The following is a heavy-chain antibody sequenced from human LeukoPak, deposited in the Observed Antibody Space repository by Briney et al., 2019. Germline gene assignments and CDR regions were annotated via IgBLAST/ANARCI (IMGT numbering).Heavy chain of an antibody. CDR1: GGSISGSRNY. CDR2: MHHSGST. V-gene: IGHV4-39*01. J-gene: IGHJ3*02. CDR3: AKQGIFVSAMEAFDI. Sequence: SQTLSLTCTVSGGSISGSRNYWGWIRQPPGKGLEWIGSMHHSGSTYDNPSLKSRVSMSVDASKNQFSLNLTSMTDADTAIYYPAKQGIFVSAMEAFDIWGQGTLVAVSS. D-gene: IGHD2-15*01.